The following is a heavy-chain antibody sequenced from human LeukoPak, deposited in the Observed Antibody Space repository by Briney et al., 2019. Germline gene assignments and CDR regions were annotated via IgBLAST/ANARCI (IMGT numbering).Heavy chain of an antibody. CDR1: GYTFTSYY. CDR2: INPSGGST. J-gene: IGHJ5*02. CDR3: ARDRLRRNWFDP. V-gene: IGHV1-46*01. Sequence: APVKVSCKASGYTFTSYYMHWVRQAPGQGLEWMGIINPSGGSTSYAQKFQGRVTMTRDTSTSTVYMELSSLRSEDTAVYYCARDRLRRNWFDPWGQGTLVTVSS. D-gene: IGHD5-12*01.